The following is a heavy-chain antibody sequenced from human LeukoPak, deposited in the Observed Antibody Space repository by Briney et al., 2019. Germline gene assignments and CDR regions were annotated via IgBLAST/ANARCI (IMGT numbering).Heavy chain of an antibody. J-gene: IGHJ4*02. Sequence: GWSLRLSCVGSGFTFSDAWMGWVRQAPGKGLEWVGRIKSKSDGGTIDYAAPVKGRFTISRDDSRNTPYLQMNSLKTEDTAVYYCTTRRQDGWWGQGTLVTVS. V-gene: IGHV3-15*01. CDR2: IKSKSDGGTI. CDR3: TTRRQDGW. D-gene: IGHD2-15*01. CDR1: GFTFSDAW.